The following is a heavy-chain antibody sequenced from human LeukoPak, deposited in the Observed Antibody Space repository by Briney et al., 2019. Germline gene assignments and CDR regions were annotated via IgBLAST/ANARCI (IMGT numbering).Heavy chain of an antibody. CDR3: ARIASSGWYGNWYFDV. V-gene: IGHV1-69*13. CDR1: GGTFSSYA. CDR2: IIPMFGTP. Sequence: SVKVSCKASGGTFSSYAISWVRQAPGQGLEWMGGIIPMFGTPNCAEKFQDRVTIAADESTSTVYMELSSLRSEDTAVYYCARIASSGWYGNWYFDVWGRGTLVTVSS. J-gene: IGHJ2*01. D-gene: IGHD6-19*01.